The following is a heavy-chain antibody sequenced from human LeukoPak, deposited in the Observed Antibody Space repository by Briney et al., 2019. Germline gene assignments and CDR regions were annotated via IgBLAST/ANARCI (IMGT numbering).Heavy chain of an antibody. CDR2: IYTSGST. CDR1: GGSISSGSYY. J-gene: IGHJ4*02. D-gene: IGHD1-26*01. V-gene: IGHV4-61*02. Sequence: SETLSLTCTVSGGSISSGSYYWRWIRQPAGKGLEWIGRIYTSGSTNYNPSLKSRVTISVDTSKNQFSLKLSSVTAADTAVYYCARGVGITPTYWGQGTLVTVSS. CDR3: ARGVGITPTY.